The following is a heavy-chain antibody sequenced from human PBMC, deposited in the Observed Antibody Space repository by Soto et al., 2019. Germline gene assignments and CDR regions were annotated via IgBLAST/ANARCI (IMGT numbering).Heavy chain of an antibody. CDR1: GGTFSSYT. CDR3: AISRITIFGVVIADY. V-gene: IGHV1-69*02. D-gene: IGHD3-3*01. J-gene: IGHJ4*02. CDR2: IIPILGIA. Sequence: QVQLVQSGAEVKKPGSSVKVSCKASGGTFSSYTISWVRQAPGQGLEWMGRIIPILGIANYAQKFQGRVTITADKSTSTDYMELSSLRSEDTAVYYCAISRITIFGVVIADYWGQGTLVTVSS.